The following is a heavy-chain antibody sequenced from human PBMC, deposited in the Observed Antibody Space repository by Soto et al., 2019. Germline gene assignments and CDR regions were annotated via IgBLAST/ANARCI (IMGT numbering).Heavy chain of an antibody. CDR1: GYTFTSYA. D-gene: IGHD5-12*01. CDR3: ARDGRDGAGYNDAVDAFDI. Sequence: QVQLVQSGAEEKKPGASVKVSCKASGYTFTSYAMPWVRQAPGQRLEWMGWINAGNGHTKYSQKFQGRVTITRDTSASTAYMELSSLRSEDTAVYYCARDGRDGAGYNDAVDAFDIWGQGTMVTVSS. J-gene: IGHJ3*02. CDR2: INAGNGHT. V-gene: IGHV1-3*05.